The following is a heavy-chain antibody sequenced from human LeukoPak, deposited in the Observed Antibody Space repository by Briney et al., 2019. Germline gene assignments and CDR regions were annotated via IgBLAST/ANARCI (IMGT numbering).Heavy chain of an antibody. D-gene: IGHD1-26*01. J-gene: IGHJ4*02. CDR2: INSDGSST. CDR1: GFTFSSYW. V-gene: IGHV3-74*01. Sequence: PGGSLRLSCAASGFTFSSYWMNWVRQAPGKGLVWVSRINSDGSSTSYADSVKGRFTISRDDAKNTLYLQMNSLRAEDTAVYYCARGSTSIELGEYFDYWAQGTLVTVSS. CDR3: ARGSTSIELGEYFDY.